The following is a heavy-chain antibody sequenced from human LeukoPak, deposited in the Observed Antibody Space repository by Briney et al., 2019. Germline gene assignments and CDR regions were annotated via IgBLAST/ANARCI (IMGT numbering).Heavy chain of an antibody. V-gene: IGHV5-51*01. CDR1: GYSITSYW. D-gene: IGHD3-22*01. Sequence: ESLKISCKGSGYSITSYWIGWVRQMPGKGLEWMGIIYPGDSDTRYSPSFQGQVTISADKSISTAYLQWSSLKASDTAMYYCARSTYYYDSSGYYYVYWGQGTLVTVSS. CDR2: IYPGDSDT. CDR3: ARSTYYYDSSGYYYVY. J-gene: IGHJ4*02.